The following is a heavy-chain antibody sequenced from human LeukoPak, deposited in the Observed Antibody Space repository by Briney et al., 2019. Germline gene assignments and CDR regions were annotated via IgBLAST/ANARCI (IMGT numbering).Heavy chain of an antibody. Sequence: PSETLSLTCTVSGGSISSSSYYWGWIRQPPGKGLEWIGSIYYSGSTYYNPSLKSRVTISVDTSKIQFSLKLSSVTAADTAVYYCAREGFAAAGTKTINWFDPWGQGTLVTVSS. J-gene: IGHJ5*02. CDR1: GGSISSSSYY. V-gene: IGHV4-39*07. CDR2: IYYSGST. D-gene: IGHD6-13*01. CDR3: AREGFAAAGTKTINWFDP.